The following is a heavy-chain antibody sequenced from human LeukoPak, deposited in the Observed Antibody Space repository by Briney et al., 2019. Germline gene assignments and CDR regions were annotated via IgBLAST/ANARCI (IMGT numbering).Heavy chain of an antibody. Sequence: PSETLSLTCTVSGGPINGYYWNWIRQPPGKALEWIGYIYYSGSTYYNPSLNNRVSMSVDPSKSQVSLRLSSVTAADTAVYFCARDLLEVNSKRAFDIWGQGTMVTVSS. CDR2: IYYSGST. D-gene: IGHD3-22*01. CDR1: GGPINGYY. J-gene: IGHJ3*02. CDR3: ARDLLEVNSKRAFDI. V-gene: IGHV4-59*01.